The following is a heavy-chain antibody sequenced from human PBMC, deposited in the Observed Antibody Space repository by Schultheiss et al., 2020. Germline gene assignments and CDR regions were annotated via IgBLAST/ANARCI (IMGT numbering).Heavy chain of an antibody. Sequence: SETLSLTCTVSGGSISSSSYYWGWIRQPPGKGLEWIGEINHSGSTYYNPSLKSRVTISVDRSKNQFSLKLSSVTAADTAVYYCARDLRYCSSTSCYPTFDPWGQGTLVTVSS. CDR3: ARDLRYCSSTSCYPTFDP. CDR1: GGSISSSSYY. V-gene: IGHV4-39*07. J-gene: IGHJ5*02. CDR2: INHSGST. D-gene: IGHD2-2*01.